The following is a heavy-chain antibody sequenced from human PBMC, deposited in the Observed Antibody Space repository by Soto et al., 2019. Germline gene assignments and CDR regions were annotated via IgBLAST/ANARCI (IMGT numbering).Heavy chain of an antibody. CDR2: ISYDGSNK. J-gene: IGHJ3*02. CDR3: AREESGSYGDI. V-gene: IGHV3-30*03. Sequence: QVQLVESGGGVVQPGRSLRLSCAASGFTFSSYGMHWVRQAPGKGLEWVAVISYDGSNKYYADSVKGRFTISRDNSKNTLYLQMNSLRAEDTAVYYCAREESGSYGDIWGQGTMVTVSS. CDR1: GFTFSSYG. D-gene: IGHD1-26*01.